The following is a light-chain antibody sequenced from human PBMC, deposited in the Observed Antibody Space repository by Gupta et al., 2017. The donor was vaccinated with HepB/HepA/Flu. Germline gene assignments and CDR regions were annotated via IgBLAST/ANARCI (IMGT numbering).Light chain of an antibody. CDR2: QAS. V-gene: IGKV1-5*03. CDR3: QQYNSTMFT. Sequence: DIQMTQSPSTLSASVGDRVTITCRASQGISSWLAWYQQKPGKAPKLLIYQASSLETGVPSRFSGSGSGTEFILTITSLQPDDLASYYCQQYNSTMFTFGHGTKVDFK. J-gene: IGKJ3*01. CDR1: QGISSW.